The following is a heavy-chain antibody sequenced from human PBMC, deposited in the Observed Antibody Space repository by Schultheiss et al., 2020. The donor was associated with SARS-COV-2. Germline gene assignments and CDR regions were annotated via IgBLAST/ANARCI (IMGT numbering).Heavy chain of an antibody. J-gene: IGHJ6*02. Sequence: ASVKVSCKASGYTFTSYAVRWVRQAPGQGLAWMGWISGYNGNTNYVQKFQGRVTLTTDTSTNTAYMELTSLRSDDTAVYYCARYYSFYYAMDVWGQGTTVTVSS. CDR3: ARYYSFYYAMDV. CDR2: ISGYNGNT. CDR1: GYTFTSYA. V-gene: IGHV1-18*01.